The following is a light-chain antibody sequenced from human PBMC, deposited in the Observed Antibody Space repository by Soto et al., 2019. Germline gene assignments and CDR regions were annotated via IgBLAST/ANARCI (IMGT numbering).Light chain of an antibody. V-gene: IGKV1-5*03. CDR1: QSISSW. CDR2: KAS. J-gene: IGKJ2*01. Sequence: DIQMTQSPSTLSASVGDRVTITCRASQSISSWLAWYQQKPGKAPKLLIYKASSLASGVPSRFSGSGSGTEFTLTISSLQPDDFATYYCQQYNSYLYTFGQGTKLEIK. CDR3: QQYNSYLYT.